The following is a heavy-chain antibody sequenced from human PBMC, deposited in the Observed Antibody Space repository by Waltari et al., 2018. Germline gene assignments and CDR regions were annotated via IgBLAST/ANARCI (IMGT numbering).Heavy chain of an antibody. V-gene: IGHV4-4*07. J-gene: IGHJ6*02. CDR3: ARVRVRLGELSGYYYGMDV. D-gene: IGHD3-16*02. CDR2: IYTSGST. CDR1: GGSISSYY. Sequence: QVQLQESGPGLVKPSETLSLTCTVSGGSISSYYWSWIRQPAGKGLAWIGRIYTSGSTNYNPSLKSRVTMSVDTAKNQFSLKLSSVTAADTAVYYCARVRVRLGELSGYYYGMDVWGQGTTVTVSS.